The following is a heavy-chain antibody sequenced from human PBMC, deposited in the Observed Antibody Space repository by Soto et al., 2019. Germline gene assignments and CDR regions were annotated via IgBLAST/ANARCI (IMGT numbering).Heavy chain of an antibody. Sequence: GGSLRLSCAASGFTFSSYGMHWVRQAPGKGLEWVAVISYDGSNKYYADSVKGRFTISRDNSKNTPYLQMNSLRAEDTAVYYCAKGRVPAYYYYGMDVWGQGTTVTVSS. CDR1: GFTFSSYG. J-gene: IGHJ6*02. V-gene: IGHV3-30*18. CDR3: AKGRVPAYYYYGMDV. D-gene: IGHD2-2*01. CDR2: ISYDGSNK.